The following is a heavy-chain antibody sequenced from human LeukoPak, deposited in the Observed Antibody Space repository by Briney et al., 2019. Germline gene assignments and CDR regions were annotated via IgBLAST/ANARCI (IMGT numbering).Heavy chain of an antibody. D-gene: IGHD5-12*01. CDR1: GGAFSTYI. J-gene: IGHJ6*02. CDR3: ARSGPGYYGMDV. CDR2: IIPMLGIP. V-gene: IGHV1-69*02. Sequence: GASVKASCKASGGAFSTYIINWVRQAPGQGLEWMGRIIPMLGIPNFAQRFQGRLSITADKSTTTAYMELGSLTSGDTAIYYCARSGPGYYGMDVWGQGTTVTVSS.